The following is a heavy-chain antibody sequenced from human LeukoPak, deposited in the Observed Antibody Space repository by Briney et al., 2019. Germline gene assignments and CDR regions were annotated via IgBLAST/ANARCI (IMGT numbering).Heavy chain of an antibody. J-gene: IGHJ4*02. CDR2: IKSKTDGGTT. V-gene: IGHV3-15*01. D-gene: IGHD3-16*02. Sequence: GGSLRLSCAASGFTFSNAWMSWVRQAPGKGLEWVGRIKSKTDGGTTDYAAPVKGRFTISRDDSKNTLYLQMNSLKTEDTAVYYCTTSDYYDYVWGSYRSLDYWGQGTLVTVSS. CDR3: TTSDYYDYVWGSYRSLDY. CDR1: GFTFSNAW.